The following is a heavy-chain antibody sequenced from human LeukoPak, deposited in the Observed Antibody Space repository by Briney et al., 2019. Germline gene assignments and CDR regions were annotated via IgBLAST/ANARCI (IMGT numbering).Heavy chain of an antibody. V-gene: IGHV4-30-4*02. D-gene: IGHD5-12*01. Sequence: PSETLSLTCTVSGVSISIVDYYWSWIRQPPGKGLEWIGYIYYSGSTYYNPSLKSRLTISVDTSKTQFSLKLSSVTAADTAVYYCAREGYSGYDVAGEVLDIWGQGTMVTVST. J-gene: IGHJ3*02. CDR1: GVSISIVDYY. CDR3: AREGYSGYDVAGEVLDI. CDR2: IYYSGST.